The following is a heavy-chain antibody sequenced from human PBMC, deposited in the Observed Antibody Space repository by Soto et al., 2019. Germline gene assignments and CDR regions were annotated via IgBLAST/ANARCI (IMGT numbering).Heavy chain of an antibody. CDR2: TRNSGGA. D-gene: IGHD6-19*01. J-gene: IGHJ4*02. CDR1: SGSVFSSNW. V-gene: IGHV4-4*02. CDR3: ASHLVMAGTRGFDH. Sequence: QVQLQESGQGLVKPSGTLSLTCAVSSGSVFSSNWWSWVRLPPGKGLEWIGETRNSGGANYNPSLKSRVTITVDRSRNHIFLELSSVTAADTAVYYCASHLVMAGTRGFDHWGLGTLVTVSS.